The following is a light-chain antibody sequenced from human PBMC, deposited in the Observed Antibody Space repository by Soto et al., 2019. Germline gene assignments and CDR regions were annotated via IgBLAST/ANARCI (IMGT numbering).Light chain of an antibody. J-gene: IGKJ5*01. CDR1: RGISSY. CDR3: QQLNSYPQT. Sequence: DILMTQSPSSLSASVGDRVTITCQASRGISSYLAWYQQKPGKAPKLLVYSASTLQSGVPSRFSGSGSGPDFTLTISSLQPEDSATYSCQQLNSYPQTFGQGTRLEIK. V-gene: IGKV1-9*01. CDR2: SAS.